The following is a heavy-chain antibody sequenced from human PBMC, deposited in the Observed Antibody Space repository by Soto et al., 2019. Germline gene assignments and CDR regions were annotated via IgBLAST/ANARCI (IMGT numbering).Heavy chain of an antibody. Sequence: QVQLVQSGAEVKKPGASVKVSCKASGYTFTSYAMHWVRQAPGQRLEWMGWINAGNGNTKYSQKFQGRVTITRDTSARTAYMELSSLRSEDTAVYYCARTYYYGSGSLGFDYWGQGTLVTVSS. D-gene: IGHD3-10*01. V-gene: IGHV1-3*01. J-gene: IGHJ4*02. CDR2: INAGNGNT. CDR1: GYTFTSYA. CDR3: ARTYYYGSGSLGFDY.